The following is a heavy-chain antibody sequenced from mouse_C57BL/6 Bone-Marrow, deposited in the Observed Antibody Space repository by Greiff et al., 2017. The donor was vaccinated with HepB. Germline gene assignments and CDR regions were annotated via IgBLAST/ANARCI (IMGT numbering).Heavy chain of an antibody. V-gene: IGHV1-82*01. CDR1: GYAFSSSW. Sequence: QVQLKQSGPELVKPGASVKISCKASGYAFSSSWMNWVKQRPGKGLEWIGRIYPGDGDTNYSGKFKGKATLTADKSSSTAYLQLSSLTSEDSAVYFCANSNGYYAMDYWGQGTSVTVSS. CDR3: ANSNGYYAMDY. J-gene: IGHJ4*01. CDR2: IYPGDGDT. D-gene: IGHD2-5*01.